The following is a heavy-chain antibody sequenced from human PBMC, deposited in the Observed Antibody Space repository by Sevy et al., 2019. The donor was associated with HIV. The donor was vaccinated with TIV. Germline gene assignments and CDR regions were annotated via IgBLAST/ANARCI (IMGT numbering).Heavy chain of an antibody. J-gene: IGHJ5*01. CDR3: ATGGYYKYNWLGS. CDR1: GFTFSSNW. V-gene: IGHV3-7*01. D-gene: IGHD3-9*01. CDR2: IKQDGSEK. Sequence: GGSLRLSCAASGFTFSSNWMNWVRQAPGKGLEWVANIKQDGSEKYYVDAVEGRCTISRDNAKYSMYLELNSLRAEDTAVYYCATGGYYKYNWLGSWGQGTLVTVSS.